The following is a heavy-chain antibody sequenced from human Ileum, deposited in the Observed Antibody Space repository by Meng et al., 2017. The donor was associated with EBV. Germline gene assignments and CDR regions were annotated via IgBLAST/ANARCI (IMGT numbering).Heavy chain of an antibody. V-gene: IGHV4-59*08. CDR2: IYYSGST. CDR1: GGSISSYY. D-gene: IGHD2-15*01. Sequence: QGPLQESGPGLVEPSETLSLPCTVSGGSISSYYWSWIRQPPGKGLEWIGYIYYSGSTNYNPSLKSRVTISVDTSKNQFSLNLSSVTAADTAVYYCARGGWSLDYWGQGTLVTVSS. CDR3: ARGGWSLDY. J-gene: IGHJ4*02.